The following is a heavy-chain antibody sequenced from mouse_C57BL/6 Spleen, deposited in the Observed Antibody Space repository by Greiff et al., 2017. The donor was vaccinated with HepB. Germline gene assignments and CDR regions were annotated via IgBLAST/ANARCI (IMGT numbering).Heavy chain of an antibody. J-gene: IGHJ1*03. CDR2: INPNNGGT. D-gene: IGHD2-4*01. V-gene: IGHV1-26*01. Sequence: EVKLQQSGPELVKPGASVKISCKASGYTFTDYYMNWVKQSHGKSLEWIGDINPNNGGTSYNQKFKGKATLTVDKSSSTAYMELRSLTSEDSAVYYCAGDYDGRRYFDVWGTGTTVTVSS. CDR3: AGDYDGRRYFDV. CDR1: GYTFTDYY.